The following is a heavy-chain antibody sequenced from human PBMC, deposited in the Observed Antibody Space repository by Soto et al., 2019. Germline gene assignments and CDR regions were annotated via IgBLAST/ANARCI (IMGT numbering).Heavy chain of an antibody. D-gene: IGHD1-20*01. CDR2: IFYDAST. V-gene: IGHV4-38-2*01. J-gene: IGHJ5*02. CDR3: ARLFGANWRFDP. Sequence: NPSETLSLTCDVSGEYISNGYFWAWIRQPPGKGLEWIGSIFYDASTYDNPSLKSRATMSVDTSTNQFSLRLKSVTAADTAVYYCARLFGANWRFDPWGQGSLVTVSS. CDR1: GEYISNGYF.